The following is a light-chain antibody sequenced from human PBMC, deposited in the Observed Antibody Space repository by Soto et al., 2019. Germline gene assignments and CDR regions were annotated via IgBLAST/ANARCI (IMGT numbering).Light chain of an antibody. V-gene: IGLV2-8*01. CDR2: DVI. J-gene: IGLJ1*01. CDR3: SSYAGSTNFV. CDR1: SSDVGGYNY. Sequence: QSALTQLPSASGSPGQSVTISCTGTSSDVGGYNYVSWYQQHPGKAPILMIYDVIKRPSGVPDRFSGSKSGNTASLTVSGLQAEDEADYYCSSYAGSTNFVFGPGTKLTVL.